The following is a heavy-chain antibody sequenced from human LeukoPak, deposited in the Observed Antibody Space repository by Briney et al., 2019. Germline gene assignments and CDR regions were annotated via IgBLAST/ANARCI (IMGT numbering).Heavy chain of an antibody. D-gene: IGHD1-26*01. CDR3: ASGSYYEDYFDY. CDR1: GFTFSTYA. Sequence: GGSLRLSCAASGFTFSTYAMSWVRQAPGKGLEWVSGISDSGVRTHYADSVKGRFTISRDTSKNTLYLQMNSLRAEDTAVYHCASGSYYEDYFDYWGQGILVTVSS. J-gene: IGHJ4*02. CDR2: ISDSGVRT. V-gene: IGHV3-23*01.